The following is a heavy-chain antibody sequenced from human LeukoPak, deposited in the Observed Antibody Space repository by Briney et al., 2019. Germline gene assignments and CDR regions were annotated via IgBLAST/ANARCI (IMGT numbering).Heavy chain of an antibody. Sequence: GRSLRLSCAASGFTFGDYAMHWVRQAPGKGLEWVCLIGGDGGSAYYADSVKGRFTISRDNSKTSLFLEMNSLRTEDTALYYCVRDGSGWRDWGQGTLVTVSS. CDR2: IGGDGGSA. J-gene: IGHJ4*02. V-gene: IGHV3-43*02. CDR3: VRDGSGWRD. CDR1: GFTFGDYA. D-gene: IGHD6-19*01.